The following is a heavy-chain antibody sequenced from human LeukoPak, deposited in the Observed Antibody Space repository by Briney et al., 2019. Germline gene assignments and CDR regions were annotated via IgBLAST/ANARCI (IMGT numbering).Heavy chain of an antibody. J-gene: IGHJ5*02. V-gene: IGHV3-53*01. CDR3: ARAVDTALFDP. Sequence: GGSLRLSCAASGFTFSDYYMSWVRQAPGKGLEWVSVIYSGGSTYYADSVKGRFTISRDNSKNTLYLQMNSLRAEDTAVYYCARAVDTALFDPWGQGTLVTVSS. CDR2: IYSGGST. CDR1: GFTFSDYY. D-gene: IGHD5-18*01.